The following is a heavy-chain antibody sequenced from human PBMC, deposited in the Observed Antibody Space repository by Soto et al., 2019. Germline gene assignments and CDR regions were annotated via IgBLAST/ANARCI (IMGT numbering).Heavy chain of an antibody. CDR3: ARPPMVRGLNDYYHGMDV. CDR2: IKQDESEK. CDR1: GFTFSSYW. J-gene: IGHJ6*02. V-gene: IGHV3-7*04. Sequence: PGGSLRLSCAASGFTFSSYWMSWVRQAPGKGLEWVANIKQDESEKYYVDSVKGRLTISRDNAKNSLYLQMNSLRAEDTAVYYCARPPMVRGLNDYYHGMDVWGQGTTVTVSS. D-gene: IGHD3-10*01.